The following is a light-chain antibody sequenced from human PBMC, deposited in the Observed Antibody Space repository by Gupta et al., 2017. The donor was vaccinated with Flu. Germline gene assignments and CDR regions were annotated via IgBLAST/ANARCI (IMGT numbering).Light chain of an antibody. Sequence: EILMTQSPATLSVSPGERATLSCRASQSVSSNLAWYQQKPGQAPRLLIHGASIRATGIPARFSGSRSGTEFTLIISSLQSEDFAVYYCQQYNNRPPWTFGQGTKVEIK. CDR3: QQYNNRPPWT. V-gene: IGKV3D-15*01. J-gene: IGKJ1*01. CDR1: QSVSSN. CDR2: GAS.